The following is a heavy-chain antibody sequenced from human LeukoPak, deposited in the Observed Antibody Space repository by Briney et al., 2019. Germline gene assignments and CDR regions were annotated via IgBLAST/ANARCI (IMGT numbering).Heavy chain of an antibody. J-gene: IGHJ6*02. V-gene: IGHV5-51*01. D-gene: IGHD5-18*01. CDR2: IYPGDSDT. CDR1: GYSFTSYW. CDR3: ARHRGYSYGDYYYGMDV. Sequence: GESLKISCKGSGYSFTSYWIGWVRQMPGKXLEWMGIIYPGDSDTRYSPSFQGQVTISADKSISTAYLQWSSLKASDTAMYYCARHRGYSYGDYYYGMDVWGQGTTVTVSS.